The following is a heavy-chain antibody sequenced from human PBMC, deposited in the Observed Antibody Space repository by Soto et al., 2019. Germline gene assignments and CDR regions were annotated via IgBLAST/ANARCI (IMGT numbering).Heavy chain of an antibody. J-gene: IGHJ5*02. V-gene: IGHV4-34*01. D-gene: IGHD3-3*01. CDR3: ARGLGSYNFWTS. Sequence: SETLSLTCAVFGGSFSGHYWSWIRQPPGKGLEWIGEINNSGSSNYNPSLKSRVTISVDTSKSQFSLKLSSLTAADTAVYFCARGLGSYNFWTSWGQGTVVTVPQ. CDR2: INNSGSS. CDR1: GGSFSGHY.